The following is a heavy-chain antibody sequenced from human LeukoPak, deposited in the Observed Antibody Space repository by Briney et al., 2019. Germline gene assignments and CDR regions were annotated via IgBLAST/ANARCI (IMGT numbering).Heavy chain of an antibody. CDR1: GFTFSGYW. Sequence: GGSLRLSCAASGFTFSGYWMHWVRQAPGKGLVGVSHINADGSYTTYADSVKGRFTISRDNAKNTLYLQMNSLRAEDTAVYYCARGYYRQALVIWGEGTMVTDSS. D-gene: IGHD3-10*01. CDR2: INADGSYT. J-gene: IGHJ3*02. V-gene: IGHV3-74*01. CDR3: ARGYYRQALVI.